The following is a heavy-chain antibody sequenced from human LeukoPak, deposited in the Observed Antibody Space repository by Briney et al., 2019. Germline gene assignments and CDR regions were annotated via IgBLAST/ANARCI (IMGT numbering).Heavy chain of an antibody. D-gene: IGHD3-10*01. CDR3: VRDRDYGSGIFDY. J-gene: IGHJ4*02. CDR2: INPNSGGT. CDR1: GYTFTSYG. V-gene: IGHV1-2*02. Sequence: ASVKVSCKASGYTFTSYGISWVRQAPGQGLEWMGWINPNSGGTNYAQKFQGRVTMTRDTSLSTAYMELNRLRLDEPALYYCVRDRDYGSGIFDYWGQGTLVTVSS.